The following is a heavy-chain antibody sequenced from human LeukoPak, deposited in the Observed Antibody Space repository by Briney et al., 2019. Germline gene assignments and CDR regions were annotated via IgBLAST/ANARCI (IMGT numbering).Heavy chain of an antibody. CDR1: GYTFTANY. J-gene: IGHJ4*02. Sequence: ASVKVSCKASGYTFTANYMHWVRQPPGHGLEWMGWINPRSGGTNYGEKFRGRVTMTRDTSISTAYMEMSRLRFDDTAVYYCARGSGTSWFDYWGQGTLVTVSS. V-gene: IGHV1-2*02. CDR2: INPRSGGT. D-gene: IGHD2-2*01. CDR3: ARGSGTSWFDY.